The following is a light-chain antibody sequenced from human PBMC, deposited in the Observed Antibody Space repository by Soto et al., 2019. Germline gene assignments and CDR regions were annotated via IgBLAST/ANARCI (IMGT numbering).Light chain of an antibody. CDR2: LGS. CDR1: QSLLHSNGYNY. Sequence: DIVMTQSPLSLPVTPGEPASISCRSSQSLLHSNGYNYLDWYLQKPGQSPQLLIYLGSNRASGDPHSFSGSGSGTDFTLKISRVEAEDVGVYYCMQALQPPWTFGQGTKLEIK. CDR3: MQALQPPWT. J-gene: IGKJ2*02. V-gene: IGKV2-28*01.